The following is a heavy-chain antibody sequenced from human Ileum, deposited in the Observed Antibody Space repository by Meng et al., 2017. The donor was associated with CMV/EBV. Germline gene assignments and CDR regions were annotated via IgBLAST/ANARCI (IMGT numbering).Heavy chain of an antibody. Sequence: GESLKISCAASGFTFSSYGMHWVRQAPGKGLEWVAFIRYDGSNKYYADSVKGRFTISRDNSKNTLYLQMNSLRAEDTAVYYCAKGPELRFLEWLLPHYGMDVWGQGTTVTVS. CDR2: IRYDGSNK. D-gene: IGHD3-3*01. J-gene: IGHJ6*02. V-gene: IGHV3-30*02. CDR1: GFTFSSYG. CDR3: AKGPELRFLEWLLPHYGMDV.